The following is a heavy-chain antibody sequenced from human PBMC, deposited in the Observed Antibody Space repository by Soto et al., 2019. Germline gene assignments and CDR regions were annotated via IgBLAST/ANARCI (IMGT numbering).Heavy chain of an antibody. Sequence: QVPLVQSGAEVKKPGASVKVSCKASGYTFTGYYMHWVRQAPGQGLEWMGWINPNSGGTNYAQKFQGWVTMTRDTSISTAYMELSRLRSDDTAVYYCARGRSITMVRGVITIDYYYGMDVWGQGTTVTVSS. CDR1: GYTFTGYY. V-gene: IGHV1-2*04. CDR2: INPNSGGT. J-gene: IGHJ6*02. D-gene: IGHD3-10*01. CDR3: ARGRSITMVRGVITIDYYYGMDV.